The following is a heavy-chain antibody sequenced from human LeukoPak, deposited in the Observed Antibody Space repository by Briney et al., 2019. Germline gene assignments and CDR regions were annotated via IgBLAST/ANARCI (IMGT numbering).Heavy chain of an antibody. J-gene: IGHJ4*02. CDR2: IYYSGST. CDR1: GGSFSGYY. V-gene: IGHV4-59*01. D-gene: IGHD1-26*01. CDR3: ARARSGSLLDY. Sequence: SETLSLTCAVYGGSFSGYYWSWIRQPPGKGLEWIGYIYYSGSTNCNPSLKSRVTISVDTSKNQFSLKLSSVTAADTAVYYCARARSGSLLDYWGQGTLVTVSS.